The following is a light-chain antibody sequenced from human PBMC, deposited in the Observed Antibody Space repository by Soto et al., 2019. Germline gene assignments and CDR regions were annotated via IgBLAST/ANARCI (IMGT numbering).Light chain of an antibody. CDR3: GTWDSGLTAGV. J-gene: IGLJ2*01. V-gene: IGLV1-51*01. CDR1: ASNIGTHF. CDR2: DND. Sequence: QSVLTQPPSVSAAPGQRVTISCSGSASNIGTHFVSWYQQSPGAAPKLLIYDNDERPSEIPERFSGSKSDTSATPTITGLQAGDEDDYYCGTWDSGLTAGVFGGGTKVTVL.